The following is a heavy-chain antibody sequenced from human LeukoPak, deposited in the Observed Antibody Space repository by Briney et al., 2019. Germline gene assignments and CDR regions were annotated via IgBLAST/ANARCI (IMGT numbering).Heavy chain of an antibody. J-gene: IGHJ5*02. V-gene: IGHV3-21*01. CDR2: ISSSSSYI. Sequence: GGSLRLSCAASGFTFSSYSMNWVRQAPGKGLEWVSSISSSSSYIYYADSVKGRFTISRDNAKNSLYLQMNSLRAEDTAVNYCARIVLRGVWYNWFDPWGQGTLVTVSS. CDR1: GFTFSSYS. D-gene: IGHD3-10*01. CDR3: ARIVLRGVWYNWFDP.